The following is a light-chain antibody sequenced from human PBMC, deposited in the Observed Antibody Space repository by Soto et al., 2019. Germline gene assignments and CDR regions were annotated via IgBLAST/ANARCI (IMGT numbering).Light chain of an antibody. J-gene: IGLJ3*02. V-gene: IGLV2-8*01. CDR3: SSYAGSNILM. CDR1: SSDVGDFNY. Sequence: QSVLTQPPSASGSPGQSVTISCTGTSSDVGDFNYVSWYQQHPGKAPKLMTYEVSKRPSGVPDRFSGSKSGNTASLTVSGLQAEDEADYCCSSYAGSNILMFGGGTKLTVL. CDR2: EVS.